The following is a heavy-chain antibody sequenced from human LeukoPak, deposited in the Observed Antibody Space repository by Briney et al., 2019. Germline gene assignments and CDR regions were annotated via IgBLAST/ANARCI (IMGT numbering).Heavy chain of an antibody. J-gene: IGHJ3*02. CDR3: ARDCYPMVRGAQGGAFDI. CDR1: GFTFSSYG. D-gene: IGHD3-10*01. V-gene: IGHV3-30*02. Sequence: GGSLRLSCAASGFTFSSYGMHWVRQAPGKGLEWVAFIRYDGSNKYYADSVKGRFTISRDNSKNTLYLQMNSLRAEDTAVYYCARDCYPMVRGAQGGAFDIWGQGTMVTVSS. CDR2: IRYDGSNK.